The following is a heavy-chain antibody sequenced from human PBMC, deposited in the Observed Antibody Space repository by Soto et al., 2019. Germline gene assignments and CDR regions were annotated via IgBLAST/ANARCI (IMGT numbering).Heavy chain of an antibody. V-gene: IGHV3-30*18. CDR1: GFTFSSYG. J-gene: IGHJ4*02. CDR3: AKDRGYYYDSSGSDY. CDR2: ISYDGSNK. D-gene: IGHD3-22*01. Sequence: QVQLVESGGGVVQPGRSLRLSCAASGFTFSSYGMHWVRQAPGKGLEWVAVISYDGSNKYYADSVKGRFTISRDNSKNTLYLQMNSLRAEDTAVYYCAKDRGYYYDSSGSDYWGQGTLVTVSS.